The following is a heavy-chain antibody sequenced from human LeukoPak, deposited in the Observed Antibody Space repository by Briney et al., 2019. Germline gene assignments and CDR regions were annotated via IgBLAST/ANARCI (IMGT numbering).Heavy chain of an antibody. CDR3: ARGLTMIVAHSRNWFDP. D-gene: IGHD3-22*01. V-gene: IGHV1-8*01. Sequence: ASVKVSCKASGYTFTSYDINWVRQATGQGLEWMGWMNPNSGNTGYAQKFQGRVTMTRNTSISTAYMELSSLRSEDTAVYYCARGLTMIVAHSRNWFDPWGQGTLVTVSS. J-gene: IGHJ5*02. CDR1: GYTFTSYD. CDR2: MNPNSGNT.